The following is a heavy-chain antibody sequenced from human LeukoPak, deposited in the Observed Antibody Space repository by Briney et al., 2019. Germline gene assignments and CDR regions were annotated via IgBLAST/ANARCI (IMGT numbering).Heavy chain of an antibody. Sequence: NAGNGNTKYSQKFQGRVTITRDTSISTAYMELSSLRSEDTAVYYCARDGDYYGSGNFDYWGQGTLVTVSS. D-gene: IGHD3-10*01. CDR3: ARDGDYYGSGNFDY. V-gene: IGHV1-3*01. J-gene: IGHJ4*02. CDR2: NAGNGNT.